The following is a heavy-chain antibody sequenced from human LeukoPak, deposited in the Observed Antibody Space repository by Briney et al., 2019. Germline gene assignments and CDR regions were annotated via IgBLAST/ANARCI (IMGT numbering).Heavy chain of an antibody. V-gene: IGHV1-18*01. Sequence: GASVKVSCKASGYTFTSYGISWVRQAPGQGLEWMGWISAYNGNTNYAQKLQGRVTMTTDTSTSTAYMELRSLRSEDTAVYYCARDYIAYDYVWGSYRYNAFDIWGQGTMVTVSS. D-gene: IGHD3-16*02. CDR1: GYTFTSYG. CDR3: ARDYIAYDYVWGSYRYNAFDI. J-gene: IGHJ3*02. CDR2: ISAYNGNT.